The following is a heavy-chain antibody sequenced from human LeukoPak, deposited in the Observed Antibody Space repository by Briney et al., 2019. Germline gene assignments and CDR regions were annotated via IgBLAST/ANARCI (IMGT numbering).Heavy chain of an antibody. CDR2: ISAYNGNT. V-gene: IGHV1-18*01. CDR1: GYTFTSYG. CDR3: ARTVIAAAQMYYFDY. D-gene: IGHD6-13*01. Sequence: GASAKVSCKASGYTFTSYGISWVRQAPGQGLEWMGWISAYNGNTNYAQKLQGRVTMTTDTSTSTAYMELRSLRSDDTAVYYCARTVIAAAQMYYFDYWGQGTLVTVSS. J-gene: IGHJ4*02.